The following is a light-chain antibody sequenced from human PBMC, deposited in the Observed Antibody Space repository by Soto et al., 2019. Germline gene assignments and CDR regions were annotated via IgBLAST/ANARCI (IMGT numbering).Light chain of an antibody. CDR3: SPYTPTNPPQMV. CDR1: SSDVGGYNY. Sequence: QSVLTQPASVSGSPGQSITISCTGTSSDVGGYNYVSWYQHHPGKAPKLIIYDVTNRPSGVSNPFSGSKSGNTASLTISGLQPEDESVFYCSPYTPTNPPQMVFGTGTKATV. V-gene: IGLV2-14*03. CDR2: DVT. J-gene: IGLJ1*01.